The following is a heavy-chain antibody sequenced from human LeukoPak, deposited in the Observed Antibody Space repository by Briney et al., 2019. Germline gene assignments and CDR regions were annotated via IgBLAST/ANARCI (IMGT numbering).Heavy chain of an antibody. D-gene: IGHD5-18*01. CDR2: LSTSGAGT. CDR1: GFAFNNYA. J-gene: IGHJ2*01. V-gene: IGHV3-23*01. Sequence: GGSLLLSCAASGFAFNNYAMNWVRRAPGKGLEGVSGLSTSGAGTYYADSVKGRFTISRDNPKQTLYLHMNSLRAEDTALYYCANTPRGRRGYSYSPDWYFDLWGRGTLVTVSS. CDR3: ANTPRGRRGYSYSPDWYFDL.